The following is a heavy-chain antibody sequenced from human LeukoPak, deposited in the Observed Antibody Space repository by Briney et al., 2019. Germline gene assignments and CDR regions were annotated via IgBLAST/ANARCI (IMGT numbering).Heavy chain of an antibody. J-gene: IGHJ3*02. CDR2: INHSGST. CDR3: ARRITMVRGGRIDI. D-gene: IGHD3-10*01. V-gene: IGHV4-34*01. Sequence: SDTLSLTCAVYGGSFSGYYWSWIRRPPGKGLECIGEINHSGSTNYNPSLKSRVTISVDTSKNQFSLKLSSVTAADTAVYYCARRITMVRGGRIDIWGQGTMVTVSS. CDR1: GGSFSGYY.